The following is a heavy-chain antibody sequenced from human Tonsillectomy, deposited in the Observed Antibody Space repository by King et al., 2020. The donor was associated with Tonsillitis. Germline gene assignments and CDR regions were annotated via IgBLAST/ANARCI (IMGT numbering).Heavy chain of an antibody. CDR2: ISGSGGST. CDR3: AKGRDFWSGESFDP. J-gene: IGHJ5*02. D-gene: IGHD3-3*01. CDR1: GFTFYTYA. V-gene: IGHV3-23*04. Sequence: VQLVESGGGLVQPGGSLRLSCAASGFTFYTYAMSWVRQAPGKGLEWVSAISGSGGSTYYADCVKGRFTIPRDISQNTLYLQMNSLRAEDTAVYYCAKGRDFWSGESFDPWGQGTLVTVSS.